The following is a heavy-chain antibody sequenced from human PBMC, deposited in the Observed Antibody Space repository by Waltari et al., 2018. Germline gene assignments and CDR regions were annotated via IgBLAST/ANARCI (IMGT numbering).Heavy chain of an antibody. J-gene: IGHJ4*02. Sequence: QVQLVESGGGVVQPGRSLRLSCAASGFTFSSCGMHWVRQAPGKGLEWVAVISQDGSNKYYAASVKGRFTISRDNSKNTLYLQMNSLRAEDTAVYYCAKDLSSYIVVVPAAIPDYWGQGTLVTVSS. CDR2: ISQDGSNK. D-gene: IGHD2-2*01. CDR1: GFTFSSCG. V-gene: IGHV3-30*18. CDR3: AKDLSSYIVVVPAAIPDY.